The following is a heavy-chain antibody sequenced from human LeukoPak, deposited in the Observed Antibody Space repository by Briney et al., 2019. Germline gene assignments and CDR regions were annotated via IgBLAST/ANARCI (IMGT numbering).Heavy chain of an antibody. CDR3: ARDFQISSIHAFDI. CDR2: IIPIFGTA. CDR1: GGTFSSYA. Sequence: GASVKVSCKASGGTFSSYAISWVRQAPGQGLEWMGGIIPIFGTANYAQKFQGRVTITTDESTSTAYMELSSLRSEDTAVYYCARDFQISSIHAFDIWGQGTMVTVSS. J-gene: IGHJ3*02. V-gene: IGHV1-69*05. D-gene: IGHD2-21*01.